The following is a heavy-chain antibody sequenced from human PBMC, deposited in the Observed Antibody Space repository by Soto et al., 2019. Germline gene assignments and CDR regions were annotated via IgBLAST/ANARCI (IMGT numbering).Heavy chain of an antibody. CDR1: GYTFTNYW. CDR3: VIHSGKLEPAGGPRIFDF. CDR2: IYPRDSDT. V-gene: IGHV5-51*01. J-gene: IGHJ4*02. D-gene: IGHD2-2*01. Sequence: GESLKISCETSGYTFTNYWIGWVRQMPGTGLEWIGIIYPRDSDTRYSPSFQDQVTMSVDKSIGAAYLQWSSLKASDTAMYYCVIHSGKLEPAGGPRIFDFWGQGSLGTFSS.